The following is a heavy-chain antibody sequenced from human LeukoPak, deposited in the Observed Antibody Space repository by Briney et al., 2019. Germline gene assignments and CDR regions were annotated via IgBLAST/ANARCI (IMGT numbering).Heavy chain of an antibody. CDR2: ISGYGT. CDR3: AKGQQFETRFDS. Sequence: GGSLRLSCAASGFTFSNYAMCWVRQAPGKGPEWVSGISGYGTFYADSVEGRFTISRDNSKNTLYLQMNSLRAEDTALYYCAKGQQFETRFDSWGQGTLVTVSS. J-gene: IGHJ4*02. V-gene: IGHV3-23*01. CDR1: GFTFSNYA. D-gene: IGHD3-10*01.